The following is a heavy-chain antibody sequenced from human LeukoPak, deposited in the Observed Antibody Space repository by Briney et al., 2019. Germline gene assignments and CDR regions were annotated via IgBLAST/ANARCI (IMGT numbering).Heavy chain of an antibody. D-gene: IGHD5-24*01. CDR3: ARDGDGYNFDY. CDR1: GGSISSSSYY. J-gene: IGHJ4*02. CDR2: IYYSGST. Sequence: SENLSLTCTVSGGSISSSSYYWGWIRQPPGKGLEWIGSIYYSGSTYYNPSLKSRVTISVDTSKNQFSLKLSSVTAADTAVYYCARDGDGYNFDYWGQGTLVTVSS. V-gene: IGHV4-39*02.